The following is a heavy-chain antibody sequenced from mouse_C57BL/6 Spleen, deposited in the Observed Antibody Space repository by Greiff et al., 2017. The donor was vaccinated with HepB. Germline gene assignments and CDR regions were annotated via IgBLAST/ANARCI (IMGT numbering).Heavy chain of an antibody. J-gene: IGHJ3*01. V-gene: IGHV1-82*01. Sequence: QVQLKESGPELVKPGASVKISCKASGYAFSSSWMNWVKQRPGKGLEWIGRIYPGDGDTNYNGKFKGKATLTADKSSSTAYMQLSSLTSEDSAVYFCASYYGSSYSYSVFAYWGQGTLVTVSA. CDR3: ASYYGSSYSYSVFAY. CDR2: IYPGDGDT. CDR1: GYAFSSSW. D-gene: IGHD1-1*01.